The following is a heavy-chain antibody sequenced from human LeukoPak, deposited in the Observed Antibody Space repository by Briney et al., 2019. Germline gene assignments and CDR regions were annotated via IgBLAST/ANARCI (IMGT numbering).Heavy chain of an antibody. CDR1: GYTFTGHF. J-gene: IGHJ5*02. V-gene: IGHV1-2*02. Sequence: ASVKVSCKASGYTFTGHFMHWVRQTPGQGLEWVGWINPNSGATNYAVRFKGRTSMTSDTSISTAYMELSRLRPADTAVYFCARGSQANWNDFGSFDPWGQGTLVTVSS. CDR3: ARGSQANWNDFGSFDP. CDR2: INPNSGAT. D-gene: IGHD1-1*01.